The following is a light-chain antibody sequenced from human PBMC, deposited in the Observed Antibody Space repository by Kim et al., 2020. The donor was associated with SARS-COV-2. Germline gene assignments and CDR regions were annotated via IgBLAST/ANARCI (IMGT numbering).Light chain of an antibody. V-gene: IGLV6-57*03. CDR3: QSYDISNEV. J-gene: IGLJ2*01. CDR2: GDS. Sequence: NPVTTQHTRTSGTIAGNYVQWYRQRPGSAPTIVIYGDSQRPSGVPDRFSGSIDTSSSSASLTISGLKTEDEADYYCQSYDISNEVFGGGTQLTVL. CDR1: SGTIAGNY.